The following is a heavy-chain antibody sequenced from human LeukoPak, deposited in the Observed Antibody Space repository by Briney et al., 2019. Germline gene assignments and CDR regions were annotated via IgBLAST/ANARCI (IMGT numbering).Heavy chain of an antibody. V-gene: IGHV4-38-2*02. D-gene: IGHD6-13*01. CDR1: GYSISSGSY. J-gene: IGHJ5*02. CDR3: ARGGSALTKGYSRKSNWFDP. Sequence: TSETLSLTCTVSGYSISSGSYWGWIRQPPGKGLEWVGSIYHSGSTYHNPSLKSRVTISVDTSKNQFSLRLRSVTAADTAVYYCARGGSALTKGYSRKSNWFDPWGQGTLVTVSS. CDR2: IYHSGST.